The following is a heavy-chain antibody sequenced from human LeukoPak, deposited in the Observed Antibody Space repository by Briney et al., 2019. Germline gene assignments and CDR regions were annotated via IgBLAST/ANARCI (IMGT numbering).Heavy chain of an antibody. D-gene: IGHD2-15*01. CDR2: ISSSGSTI. CDR1: GFTFGDYY. V-gene: IGHV3-11*01. CDR3: ASSTASYCNGGSCGYDYYGMDV. J-gene: IGHJ6*02. Sequence: GGSLRLSCAASGFTFGDYYMSWIRQAPGKGLEWVSYISSSGSTIYYADSVKGRFTISRDNAKNSLYLQMNSLRAEDTAVYYCASSTASYCNGGSCGYDYYGMDVWGQGTTVTVSS.